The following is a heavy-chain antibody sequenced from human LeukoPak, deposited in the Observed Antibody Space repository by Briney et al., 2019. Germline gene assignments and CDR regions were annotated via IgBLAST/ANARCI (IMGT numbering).Heavy chain of an antibody. V-gene: IGHV6-1*01. CDR2: TYYRSTWYN. CDR3: ARRLTQYDCFDP. Sequence: SQTLSLTCAISGDSVSSNGVTWNWIRQSSSRGLEWLGRTYYRSTWYNDYAVSVRGRITVNPDTSKNQFSLHLNSVTPEDTAVYYCARRLTQYDCFDPWGQGILVTVSS. CDR1: GDSVSSNGVT. J-gene: IGHJ5*02. D-gene: IGHD2-2*01.